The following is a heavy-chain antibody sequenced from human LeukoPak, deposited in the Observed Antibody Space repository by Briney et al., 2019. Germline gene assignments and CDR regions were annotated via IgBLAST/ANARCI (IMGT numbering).Heavy chain of an antibody. J-gene: IGHJ2*01. Sequence: GGSLRLSCAASGFTFSSYAMHWVRQAPGKGLEWVAVISYDGSNKYYADSVKGRFTISRDNSKNTLYLQMNSLRAEDTAVYYCARDSTGYWYFDLWGRGTLVSVSS. V-gene: IGHV3-30-3*01. CDR2: ISYDGSNK. CDR1: GFTFSSYA. D-gene: IGHD3-3*02. CDR3: ARDSTGYWYFDL.